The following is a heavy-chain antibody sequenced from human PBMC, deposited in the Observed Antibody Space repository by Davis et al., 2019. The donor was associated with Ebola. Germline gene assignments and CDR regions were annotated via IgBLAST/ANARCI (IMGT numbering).Heavy chain of an antibody. J-gene: IGHJ4*02. V-gene: IGHV5-51*01. Sequence: GESLKISCKNSGYGFTNYWIGWVRQMPGKGLEWLGIIYPGYSDPRYSPSFQGQVTISTDKSIRTAYLQWSSLKASDSAMYYCARQPYYDFWSGYLWFDYWGQGTLVTVSS. CDR2: IYPGYSDP. D-gene: IGHD3-3*01. CDR1: GYGFTNYW. CDR3: ARQPYYDFWSGYLWFDY.